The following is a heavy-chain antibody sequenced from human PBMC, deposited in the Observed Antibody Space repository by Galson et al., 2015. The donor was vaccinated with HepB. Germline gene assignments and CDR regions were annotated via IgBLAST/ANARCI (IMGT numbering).Heavy chain of an antibody. CDR3: AIEYGQGVNFDC. CDR1: EFTFSSHS. V-gene: IGHV3-48*01. CDR2: IDRSSSTI. Sequence: SLRLSCAASEFTFSSHSMNWVRQAPGKGLEWVSYIDRSSSTIYYADSVKGRFTISSDNAKNSQYLQINSLRVEDTAEYYCAIEYGQGVNFDCWGQGTLVTVSS. J-gene: IGHJ4*02. D-gene: IGHD3-10*01.